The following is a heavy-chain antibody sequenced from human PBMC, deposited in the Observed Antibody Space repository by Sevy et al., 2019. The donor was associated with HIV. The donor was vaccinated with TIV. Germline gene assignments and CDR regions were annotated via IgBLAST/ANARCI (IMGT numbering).Heavy chain of an antibody. D-gene: IGHD3-22*01. CDR3: ATTKDYYDSSGCPFDY. J-gene: IGHJ4*02. Sequence: ASVKVSYKVSGYTLTQVSMHWVRQAPGEGLEWMGSFAPEDGETIYAQKFQGRVTMTEDTSTDTAYMELNSLRSEDTAVYFCATTKDYYDSSGCPFDYWGQGTLVTVSS. CDR1: GYTLTQVS. CDR2: FAPEDGET. V-gene: IGHV1-24*01.